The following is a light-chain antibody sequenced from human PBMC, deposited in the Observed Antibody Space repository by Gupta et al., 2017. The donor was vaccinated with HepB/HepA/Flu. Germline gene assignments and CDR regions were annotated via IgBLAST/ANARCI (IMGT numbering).Light chain of an antibody. Sequence: QSALTQPASVSGSPGQSITISCTGPNSDVGNYNLVSWYQQHPGKAPKVMIYEVNKRPSGVSIRFSGSKSGNTASLTISGIQAEDEADYYCCSYAGSSSFVVFGGGTKLTVL. CDR3: CSYAGSSSFVV. V-gene: IGLV2-23*02. J-gene: IGLJ2*01. CDR2: EVN. CDR1: NSDVGNYNL.